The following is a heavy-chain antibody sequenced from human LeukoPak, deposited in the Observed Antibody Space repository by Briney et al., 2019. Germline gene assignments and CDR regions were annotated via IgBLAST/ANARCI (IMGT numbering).Heavy chain of an antibody. Sequence: GGSLRLSCAASGFTFYDYTMHWVRHAPGKGLERVSLISWDGGSTYYADSVKGRFTISRDNSKNSLYLQMNSLRTEDTALYYCAKSEGAYDSSGWGFDYWGQGTLVTVSS. CDR1: GFTFYDYT. CDR3: AKSEGAYDSSGWGFDY. D-gene: IGHD3-22*01. V-gene: IGHV3-43*01. J-gene: IGHJ4*02. CDR2: ISWDGGST.